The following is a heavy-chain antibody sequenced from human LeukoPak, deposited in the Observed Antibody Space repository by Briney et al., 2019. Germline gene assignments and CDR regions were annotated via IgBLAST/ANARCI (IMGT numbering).Heavy chain of an antibody. CDR2: IKQDGSEK. CDR1: VSGFTFSSYT. J-gene: IGHJ4*02. CDR3: TRDFGRSSYYFDF. D-gene: IGHD3-3*01. Sequence: GGSLRLSCAASVSGFTFSSYTMNWVRQAPGKGLEWVANIKQDGSEKYYVDSVRGRLTISRDNAENSLFLQMNRLRVEDTAVYYCTRDFGRSSYYFDFWGQGTLVTVSS. V-gene: IGHV3-7*01.